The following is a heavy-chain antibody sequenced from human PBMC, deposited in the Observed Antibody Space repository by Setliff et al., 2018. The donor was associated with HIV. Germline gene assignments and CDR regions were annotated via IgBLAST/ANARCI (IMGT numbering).Heavy chain of an antibody. CDR3: ARAPSGVVIGPDY. Sequence: ASVKVSCKASGYTFSTYAISWVRQAPGQGLEWMGWISTYNGNARYAQKVQGRVTMTTDTSTSTAYMELRSLRSDDTAVYYCARAPSGVVIGPDYWGQGTLVTVSS. CDR1: GYTFSTYA. D-gene: IGHD3-3*01. J-gene: IGHJ4*02. CDR2: ISTYNGNA. V-gene: IGHV1-18*01.